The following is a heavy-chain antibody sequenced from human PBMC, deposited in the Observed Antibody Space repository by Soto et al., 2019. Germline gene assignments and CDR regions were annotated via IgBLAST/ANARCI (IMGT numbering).Heavy chain of an antibody. Sequence: PGGSLRLSCAASGFTFSSYWMHWVRQGPGEGLMWVAHVHSDGGSTSYADSVKGRFTISRDNAKSTLYLQMNSLRAEDTAVYYCARGGALRSLXYWGQGTLVXVSS. CDR1: GFTFSSYW. CDR2: VHSDGGST. J-gene: IGHJ4*02. CDR3: ARGGALRSLXY. D-gene: IGHD3-10*01. V-gene: IGHV3-74*01.